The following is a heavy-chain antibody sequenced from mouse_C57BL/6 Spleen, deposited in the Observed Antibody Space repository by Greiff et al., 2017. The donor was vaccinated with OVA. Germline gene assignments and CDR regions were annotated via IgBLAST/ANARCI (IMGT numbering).Heavy chain of an antibody. CDR1: GYTFTSYG. D-gene: IGHD4-1*01. CDR3: ARRWDEGYWYFDV. CDR2: IYPRSGNT. Sequence: VHLVESGAELARPGASVKLSCKASGYTFTSYGISWVKQRTGQGLEWIGEIYPRSGNTYYNEKFKGKATLTADKSSSTAYMELRSLTSEDSAVYFCARRWDEGYWYFDVWGTGTTVTVSS. J-gene: IGHJ1*03. V-gene: IGHV1-81*01.